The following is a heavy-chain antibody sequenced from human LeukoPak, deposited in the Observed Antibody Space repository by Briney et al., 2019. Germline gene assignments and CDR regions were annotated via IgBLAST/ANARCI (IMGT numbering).Heavy chain of an antibody. J-gene: IGHJ4*02. CDR2: IYSSEST. Sequence: PSETLSLTCSVSGGSIISNNHYWTWIRQSAGTGLEWIGRIYSSESTSYNASLKSRVTISIDTSKNQFFLKLSSVTAADTAMYFCARFTSRSGFDSWGQGTLVTVSS. CDR3: ARFTSRSGFDS. CDR1: GGSIISNNHY. D-gene: IGHD3-22*01. V-gene: IGHV4-61*02.